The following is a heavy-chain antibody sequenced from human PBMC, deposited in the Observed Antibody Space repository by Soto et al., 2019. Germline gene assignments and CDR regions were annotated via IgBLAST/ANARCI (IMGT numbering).Heavy chain of an antibody. J-gene: IGHJ4*02. CDR2: INHSGSEK. CDR1: GFTFSSYS. Sequence: SGGSLRLSCAASGFTFSSYSMNWVRQAPGKGLEWVSTINHSGSEKYYVDSVKGRFTISRDNAKNSLYLQMNSLRAEDTAVYYCARGVRLRYFDWLPQYYFDYWGQGTLVTVSS. D-gene: IGHD3-9*01. V-gene: IGHV3-21*01. CDR3: ARGVRLRYFDWLPQYYFDY.